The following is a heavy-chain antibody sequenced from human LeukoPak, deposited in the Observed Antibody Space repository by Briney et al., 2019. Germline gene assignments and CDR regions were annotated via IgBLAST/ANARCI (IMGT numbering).Heavy chain of an antibody. J-gene: IGHJ3*02. CDR1: GGSISSYY. Sequence: SETLSLTCTVSGGSISSYYWSWIRQPPGKGLEWIGYIYYSGSTNYNPSLKSRVTRSVDTSKNQFSLRLSSVTAADTAVYYCAGILRYDSVGSYRHDAFDIWGQGTMVTVSS. CDR3: AGILRYDSVGSYRHDAFDI. V-gene: IGHV4-59*01. CDR2: IYYSGST. D-gene: IGHD3-22*01.